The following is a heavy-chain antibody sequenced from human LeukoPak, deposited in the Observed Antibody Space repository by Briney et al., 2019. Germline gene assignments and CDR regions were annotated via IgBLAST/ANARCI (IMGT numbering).Heavy chain of an antibody. Sequence: SETLSLTCAVSGDSISSSNWWSWVRQPPGKGQEWIGEIYHSGSTNYNPSLKSRVTISVDKSKNQISLKLSSVTAADTAVYYCARERAGGASDYWGQGTLVTVSS. J-gene: IGHJ4*02. D-gene: IGHD3-10*01. CDR3: ARERAGGASDY. V-gene: IGHV4-4*02. CDR1: GDSISSSNW. CDR2: IYHSGST.